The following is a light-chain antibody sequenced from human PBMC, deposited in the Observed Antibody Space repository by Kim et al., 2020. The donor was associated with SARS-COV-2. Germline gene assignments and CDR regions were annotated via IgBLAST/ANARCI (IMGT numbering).Light chain of an antibody. CDR3: QSADSSDTFWV. V-gene: IGLV3-25*03. CDR2: EDT. Sequence: PGQKARITCSGDALPKKYAYWFQQKPGQAPVVVIYEDTERPTGIPARFSGSTSGTTVTLTISGVQAEDEADYYCQSADSSDTFWVFGGGTQLTVL. CDR1: ALPKKY. J-gene: IGLJ3*02.